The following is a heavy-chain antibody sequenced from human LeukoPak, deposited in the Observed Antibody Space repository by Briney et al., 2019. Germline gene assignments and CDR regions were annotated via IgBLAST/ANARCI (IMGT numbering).Heavy chain of an antibody. V-gene: IGHV3-23*01. Sequence: GGSLRLSCAASGFTCSGYAMSWVRQAPGKGLEWVSGISGSGGSTYYADSVKGRFTISRDNSKNTLYLQMSSLRAEDTAVYYCAKVRNTAMVSQNPFDYWGQGTLVTVSS. CDR1: GFTCSGYA. D-gene: IGHD5-18*01. CDR3: AKVRNTAMVSQNPFDY. J-gene: IGHJ4*02. CDR2: ISGSGGST.